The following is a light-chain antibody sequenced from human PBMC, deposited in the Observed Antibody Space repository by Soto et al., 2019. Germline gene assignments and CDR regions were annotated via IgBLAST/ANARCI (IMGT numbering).Light chain of an antibody. V-gene: IGLV2-14*01. CDR1: SSDVGGYNY. CDR3: SSYTSSSTLWV. CDR2: DVS. J-gene: IGLJ3*02. Sequence: QSALTQPASVSGSPGQSITISCTGTSSDVGGYNYVSWYQQHPGKAPKLMIYDVSNRPSGVSNRFSGSKSGNTASLTISGLQAEDEDDYYCSSYTSSSTLWVFSGGTKLTVL.